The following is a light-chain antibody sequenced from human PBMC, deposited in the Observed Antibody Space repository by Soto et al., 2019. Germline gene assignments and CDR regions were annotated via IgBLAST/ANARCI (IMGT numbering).Light chain of an antibody. Sequence: EVVMRQSPATLSVSQGEVATLSCRASQGIGDNLAWYQHKPGQTLRLLIYDTSTRATGVPTRFSGSRSGAEFTLTINSLQSEDFAEYHCQQYNNWPQTFGQGTKVDIK. V-gene: IGKV3-15*01. J-gene: IGKJ1*01. CDR3: QQYNNWPQT. CDR2: DTS. CDR1: QGIGDN.